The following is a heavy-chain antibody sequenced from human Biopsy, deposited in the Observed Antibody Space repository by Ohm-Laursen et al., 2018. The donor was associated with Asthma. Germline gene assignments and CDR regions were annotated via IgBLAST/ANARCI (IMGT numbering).Heavy chain of an antibody. CDR3: AKSADYYDSTDYLDF. V-gene: IGHV3-74*01. Sequence: SLRLSCSASGFTFSRYWMHWVRQAPGKGLVWVSRISFDGTTTTYADSVRGRFTISRDNAKNSLYLQMQSLRPEDTAFYYCAKSADYYDSTDYLDFWGRGTLVTVSS. D-gene: IGHD3-22*01. J-gene: IGHJ4*01. CDR1: GFTFSRYW. CDR2: ISFDGTTT.